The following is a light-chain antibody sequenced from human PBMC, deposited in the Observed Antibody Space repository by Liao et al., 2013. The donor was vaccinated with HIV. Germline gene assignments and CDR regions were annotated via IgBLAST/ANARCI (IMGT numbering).Light chain of an antibody. Sequence: SYELTQPPSVSVAPGETASITCGGNNIGSRSVHWYQRKPGQVPVVVIYKDSERPSGIPERVSGSSSGTTVTLTISGAQVEDEADYYCYSEADYNLGVFGGGTKLTVL. CDR1: NIGSRS. CDR2: KDS. CDR3: YSEADYNLGV. J-gene: IGLJ3*02. V-gene: IGLV3-27*01.